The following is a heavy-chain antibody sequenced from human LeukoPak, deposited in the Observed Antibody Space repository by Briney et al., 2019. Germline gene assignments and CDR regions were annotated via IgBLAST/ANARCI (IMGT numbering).Heavy chain of an antibody. CDR3: ARGFYSSSFSWDY. CDR1: GFTVSSNY. CDR2: ISSSGSTI. Sequence: GGSLRLSCAASGFTVSSNYMSWIRQAPGKGLEWVSYISSSGSTIYYADSVKGRFTISRDNAKNSLYLQMNSLRAEDTAVYYCARGFYSSSFSWDYWGQGTLVTVSS. J-gene: IGHJ4*02. D-gene: IGHD6-6*01. V-gene: IGHV3-11*04.